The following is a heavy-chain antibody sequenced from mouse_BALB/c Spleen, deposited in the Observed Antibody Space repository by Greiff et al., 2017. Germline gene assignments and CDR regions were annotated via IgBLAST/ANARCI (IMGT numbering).Heavy chain of an antibody. V-gene: IGHV2-9*02. CDR2: IWAGGST. CDR3: ARFPSIYYGYDVAY. CDR1: GFSLTSYG. D-gene: IGHD2-2*01. J-gene: IGHJ3*01. Sequence: QVHVKQSGPGLVAPSQSLSITCTVSGFSLTSYGVHWVRQPPGKGLEWLGVIWAGGSTNYNSALMSRLSISKDNSKSQVFLKMNSLQTDDTAMYYCARFPSIYYGYDVAYWGQGTLVTVSA.